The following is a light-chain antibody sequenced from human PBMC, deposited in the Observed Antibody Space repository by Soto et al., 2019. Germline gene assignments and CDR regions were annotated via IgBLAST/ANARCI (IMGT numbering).Light chain of an antibody. CDR3: QQYNKWPFLS. CDR1: QSVSSN. J-gene: IGKJ1*01. Sequence: EIVMTQSPAALSVSPGVRATLSCRASQSVSSNLALYQQKLGQAPRLLIYGASTRATGIPARFSGSGSGTEFTPTISRLQAEDVAVYHAQQYNKWPFLSFGQGNKVDI. V-gene: IGKV3-15*01. CDR2: GAS.